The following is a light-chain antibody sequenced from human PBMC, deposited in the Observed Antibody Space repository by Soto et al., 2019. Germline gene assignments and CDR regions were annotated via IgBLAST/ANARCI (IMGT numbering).Light chain of an antibody. J-gene: IGKJ4*01. V-gene: IGKV1-5*03. CDR3: QQYNMYSFT. CDR1: QSISNW. CDR2: KAS. Sequence: IQMTQSPSTLSASVGDRVTITCRASQSISNWLAWYQQKPGKAPKLLIYKASSLQSGVPSRFSGSGSGTEFTLAISSLQPDDFATYYCQQYNMYSFTFDGGTKVEIK.